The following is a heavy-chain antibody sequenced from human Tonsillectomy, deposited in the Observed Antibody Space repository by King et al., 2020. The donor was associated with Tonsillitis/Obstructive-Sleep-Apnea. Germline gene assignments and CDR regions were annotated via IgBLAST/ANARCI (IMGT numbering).Heavy chain of an antibody. V-gene: IGHV1-69*12. J-gene: IGHJ6*03. CDR3: ARDSLNYANYYYMDV. CDR2: IIPIFGTA. CDR1: GGTFSSYA. D-gene: IGHD1-7*01. Sequence: QVQLVQSGAEVKKPGSSVKVSCKASGGTFSSYAISWVRQAPGQGLEWRGGIIPIFGTANYAQKFQGRVTITADESTSTAYMELSSLRSEDTAVYYCARDSLNYANYYYMDVWGKGTTVTVSS.